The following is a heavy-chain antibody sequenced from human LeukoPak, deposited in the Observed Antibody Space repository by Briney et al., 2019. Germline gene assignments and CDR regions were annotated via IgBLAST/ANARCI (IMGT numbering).Heavy chain of an antibody. Sequence: PGGSLRLSCAASGFTFNRYAMNWIRQAPGKGLEWVASLSYHARNDDYADSVKGRFTISRDNSKNTVDLQMNSLRVEDTAVYFCAKDKDTPATAQPQRGYFESWGQGTLVTVSS. CDR1: GFTFNRYA. D-gene: IGHD2-21*02. CDR2: LSYHARND. J-gene: IGHJ4*02. V-gene: IGHV3-30*04. CDR3: AKDKDTPATAQPQRGYFES.